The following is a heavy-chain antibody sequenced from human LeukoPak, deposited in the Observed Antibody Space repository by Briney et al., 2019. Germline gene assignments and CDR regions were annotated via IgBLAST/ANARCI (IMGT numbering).Heavy chain of an antibody. CDR1: GYSFTDYD. CDR3: ARSGPISLRF. J-gene: IGHJ4*02. Sequence: ASVKVSCKTSGYSFTDYDIHWVRQATGQGLEWMGWMDPKTDNTEYAQKFQGRVTLTWTTSISTAYMELSSLKSEDTAVYFCARSGPISLRFWGQGTLVTVSS. V-gene: IGHV1-8*01. CDR2: MDPKTDNT. D-gene: IGHD2/OR15-2a*01.